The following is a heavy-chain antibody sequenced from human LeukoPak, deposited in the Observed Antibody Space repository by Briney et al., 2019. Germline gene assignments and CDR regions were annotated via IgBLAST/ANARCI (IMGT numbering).Heavy chain of an antibody. CDR1: GFTFSSSW. V-gene: IGHV3-74*01. D-gene: IGHD2-2*01. CDR3: ARGNQQLPRSTPDY. Sequence: GGSLRLSCAVSGFTFSSSWMHWVRQAPGKGLVWVSHIKTDGSTTAYADSVKGRFTISRDNAKNTLCLQMNSLRAEDTGVYYCARGNQQLPRSTPDYWGQGTLVTVSS. J-gene: IGHJ4*02. CDR2: IKTDGSTT.